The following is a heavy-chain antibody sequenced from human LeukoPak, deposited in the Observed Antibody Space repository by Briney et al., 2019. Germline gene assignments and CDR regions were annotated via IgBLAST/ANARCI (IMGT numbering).Heavy chain of an antibody. Sequence: SVKVSCKASGGTFSSYAISWVRQAPGQGLEWMGGIIPIFGTANYAQKFQGRVTITADKSTSTAYMELSSLRSEDTAVYYCARGDMWFGEEYYYYYMDVWGKGTTVTVSS. CDR3: ARGDMWFGEEYYYYYMDV. CDR1: GGTFSSYA. CDR2: IIPIFGTA. V-gene: IGHV1-69*06. J-gene: IGHJ6*03. D-gene: IGHD3-10*01.